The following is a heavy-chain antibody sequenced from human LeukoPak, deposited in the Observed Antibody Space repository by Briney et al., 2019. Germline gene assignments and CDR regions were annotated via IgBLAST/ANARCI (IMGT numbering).Heavy chain of an antibody. V-gene: IGHV3-23*01. CDR2: ISGSGGST. CDR3: AKDRSCTNDICHGDFDY. Sequence: PGGSLRLSCAASGFTFSSYAVSWVRQAPGKGLEWVSRISGSGGSTYSVDSVKGRFTISRDNSKNTPYLQMNSLRAEDTALYYCAKDRSCTNDICHGDFDYWGQGTLVTVSS. J-gene: IGHJ4*02. D-gene: IGHD2-8*01. CDR1: GFTFSSYA.